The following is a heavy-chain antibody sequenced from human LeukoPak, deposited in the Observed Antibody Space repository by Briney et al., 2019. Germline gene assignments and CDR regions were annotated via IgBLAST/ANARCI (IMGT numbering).Heavy chain of an antibody. CDR2: IYPGDSDT. CDR3: ARLGVVGATTGYFDY. V-gene: IGHV5-51*01. D-gene: IGHD1-26*01. J-gene: IGHJ4*02. Sequence: GESLKISCKGSGYSFTRYWIGWVRQMPGKGLEWMGIIYPGDSDTRYSPSFQGQVTISADKSISTAYLQWNSLKASDTAMYYCARLGVVGATTGYFDYWGQGTLVTVSS. CDR1: GYSFTRYW.